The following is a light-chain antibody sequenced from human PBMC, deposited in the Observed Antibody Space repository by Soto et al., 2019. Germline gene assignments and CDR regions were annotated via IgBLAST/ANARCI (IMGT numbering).Light chain of an antibody. CDR2: GAS. CDR3: QQRSNWPFLT. J-gene: IGKJ4*01. V-gene: IGKV3D-20*02. CDR1: QSVSSSY. Sequence: EIVLTQSPGTLSLSPGERATLSCRASQSVSSSYLAWYQQKPGQAPRLLIYGASSRATGIPDRFSGSGSGTDFTLTISSLEPEDFAVYYCQQRSNWPFLTFGGGTKVEIK.